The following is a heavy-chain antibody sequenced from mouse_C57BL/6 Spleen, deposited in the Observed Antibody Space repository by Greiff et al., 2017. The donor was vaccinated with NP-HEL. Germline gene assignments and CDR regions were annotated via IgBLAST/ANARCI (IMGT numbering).Heavy chain of an antibody. J-gene: IGHJ4*01. CDR3: AREVVATDYAMDY. Sequence: QVHVKQSGAELARPGASVKMSCKASGYTFTSYTMHWVKQRPGQGLEWIGYINPSSGYTKYNQKFKDKATLTADKSSSTAYMQLSSLTSEDSAVYYCAREVVATDYAMDYWGQGTSVTVSS. V-gene: IGHV1-4*01. D-gene: IGHD1-1*01. CDR1: GYTFTSYT. CDR2: INPSSGYT.